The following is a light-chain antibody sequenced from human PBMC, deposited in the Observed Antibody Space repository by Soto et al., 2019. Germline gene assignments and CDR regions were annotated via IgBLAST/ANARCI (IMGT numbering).Light chain of an antibody. CDR1: QSVSSN. V-gene: IGKV3D-15*01. CDR2: GAS. CDR3: QQYNNWPPYT. Sequence: EIVMTQSPATLSVSPGERATLSCRASQSVSSNSAWYQQKPGQAPRPLIYGASTRATGIPARFSGSGSGTEFNLTISSLQSEDFACYYCQQYNNWPPYTFGQGTKLEIK. J-gene: IGKJ2*01.